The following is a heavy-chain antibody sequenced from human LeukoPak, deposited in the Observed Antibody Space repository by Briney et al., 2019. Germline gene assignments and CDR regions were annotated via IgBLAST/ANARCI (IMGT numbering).Heavy chain of an antibody. D-gene: IGHD3-10*01. CDR3: AIASGSYYGGEYFQH. V-gene: IGHV3-33*01. CDR1: GFTFSSYG. CDR2: IWYDGSNK. Sequence: GGSLRLSCVASGFTFSSYGMHWVRQAPGKGLELVAVIWYDGSNKYYVDSVKDRFTISRDDSKNTVYLQMNSLRAEDTAVYYCAIASGSYYGGEYFQHWGQGTLVTVSS. J-gene: IGHJ1*01.